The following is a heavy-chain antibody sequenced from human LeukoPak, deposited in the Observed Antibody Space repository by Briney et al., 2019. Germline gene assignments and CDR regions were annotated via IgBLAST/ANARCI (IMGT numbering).Heavy chain of an antibody. J-gene: IGHJ4*02. CDR3: VPRGGSSFDY. D-gene: IGHD6-13*01. CDR2: ITASGGGT. Sequence: GGSLTLSCALSGFFFSSYAMSWVRQAPGRGREWVSTITASGGGTYYADSVKGRFSISRDTSKNTLSLPVNRQRAKGTAVHFCVPRGGSSFDYWGQGTLVTVSS. V-gene: IGHV3-23*01. CDR1: GFFFSSYA.